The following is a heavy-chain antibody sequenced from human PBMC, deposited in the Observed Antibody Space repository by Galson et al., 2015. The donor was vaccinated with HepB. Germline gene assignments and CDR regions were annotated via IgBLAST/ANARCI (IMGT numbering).Heavy chain of an antibody. CDR1: GGSISSTGFY. J-gene: IGHJ4*02. V-gene: IGHV4-39*01. D-gene: IGHD6-6*01. CDR3: DRRSTSSDALDY. Sequence: SETLSLTCTVSGGSISSTGFYWGWIRQPPGKGLEWIGTIHYSGSTYYNPSLKSRVTISVDTSKNQFSLKVTSLTAADTAVYYCDRRSTSSDALDYWGQGTLVTVSS. CDR2: IHYSGST.